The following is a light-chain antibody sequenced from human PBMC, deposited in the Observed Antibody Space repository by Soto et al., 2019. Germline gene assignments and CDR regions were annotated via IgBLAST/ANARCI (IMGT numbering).Light chain of an antibody. V-gene: IGKV3-20*01. CDR2: GAS. CDR1: QSVSNNY. Sequence: EIVLTPSPGTLSLSPVERATLSCRASQSVSNNYLAWYQQKPGQAPRLLIYGASNRATGIPDRFSGSGSGTDFTLTISRLEPEDFAVYYCQQYGSSPRTFGLGTKVDIK. CDR3: QQYGSSPRT. J-gene: IGKJ1*01.